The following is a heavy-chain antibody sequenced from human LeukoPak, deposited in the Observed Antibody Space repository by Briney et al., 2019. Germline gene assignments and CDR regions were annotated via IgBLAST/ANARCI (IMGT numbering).Heavy chain of an antibody. Sequence: ASVKVSCKASGYTFTSYAMHWVRQAPGQRLEWMGWINPNSGGTNYAQKFQGRVTMTEDTSTDTAYMELSSLRSEDTAVYYCATIDGHYDSSGYWGQGTLVIVSS. CDR2: INPNSGGT. CDR1: GYTFTSYA. J-gene: IGHJ4*02. V-gene: IGHV1-3*01. CDR3: ATIDGHYDSSGY. D-gene: IGHD3-22*01.